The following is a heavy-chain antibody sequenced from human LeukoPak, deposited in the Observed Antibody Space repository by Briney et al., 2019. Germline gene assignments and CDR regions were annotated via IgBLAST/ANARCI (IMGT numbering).Heavy chain of an antibody. CDR1: GFTFSSYW. V-gene: IGHV3-7*01. CDR3: ARESAEGIAVAGLDY. D-gene: IGHD6-19*01. CDR2: IKQDGSEK. J-gene: IGHJ4*02. Sequence: GGSLRLSCAASGFTFSSYWMSWVRQAPGKGLEWVANIKQDGSEKYYVDSVKGRFTISRDNAKNSLYLQMHSLRAEDTAVYYCARESAEGIAVAGLDYWGQGTLVTVSS.